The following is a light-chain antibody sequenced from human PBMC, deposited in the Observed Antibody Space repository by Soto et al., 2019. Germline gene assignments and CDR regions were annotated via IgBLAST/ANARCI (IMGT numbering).Light chain of an antibody. V-gene: IGKV3-20*01. CDR1: QSLGGSF. Sequence: EIVLTQSPDTLSLSPGERATLSCRASQSLGGSFLAWYQQKPGQAPRLLIFHASTRATGIPDRFSGSGSGTDFTLTVSRLEPEDSAVYYCHQYGSSPFTFGPGTKVDIK. J-gene: IGKJ3*01. CDR2: HAS. CDR3: HQYGSSPFT.